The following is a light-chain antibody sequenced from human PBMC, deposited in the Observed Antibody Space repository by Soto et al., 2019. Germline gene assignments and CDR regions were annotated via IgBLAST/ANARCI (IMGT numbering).Light chain of an antibody. CDR3: QQSYSTPLT. Sequence: DIQMAQSPPSLSSSLGDIFTIICRSSQSISSYLNWYQQVPGKAPKLLISSASSLQSGVPSRFSGSGSGTDFTLTISSLQPEDFATYYCQQSYSTPLTFGGGTKVDIK. J-gene: IGKJ4*01. CDR1: QSISSY. V-gene: IGKV1-39*01. CDR2: SAS.